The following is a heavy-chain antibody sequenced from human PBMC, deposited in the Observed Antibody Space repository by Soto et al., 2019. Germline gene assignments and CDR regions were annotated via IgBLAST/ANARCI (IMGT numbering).Heavy chain of an antibody. CDR1: GYSFTSHY. CDR2: ISAYNGNT. CDR3: ARSGWYSDY. J-gene: IGHJ4*02. V-gene: IGHV1-18*04. D-gene: IGHD6-19*01. Sequence: GASVKVSCKAIGYSFTSHYMHWVRQAPGQGLEWMGWISAYNGNTNYAQKLQGRVTMTTDTSTSTAYMELRSLRSDDTAVYYCARSGWYSDYWGQGTLVTVSS.